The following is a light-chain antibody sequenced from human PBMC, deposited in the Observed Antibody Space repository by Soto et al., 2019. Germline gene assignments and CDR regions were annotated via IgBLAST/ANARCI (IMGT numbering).Light chain of an antibody. CDR3: QQSYSTPYT. J-gene: IGKJ2*01. CDR1: QSINSY. CDR2: AAS. V-gene: IGKV1-39*01. Sequence: DIQMTQSPSSLSASVGDRVTITCRASQSINSYLNWYQQKPGKAPKLLIYAASNLQTEVPSRFSGSGSGTDFTLTISSLQPEDFTTYFCQQSYSTPYTFGQGTKLEIK.